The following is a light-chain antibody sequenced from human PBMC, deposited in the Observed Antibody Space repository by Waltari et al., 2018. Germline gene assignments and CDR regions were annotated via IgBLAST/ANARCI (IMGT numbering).Light chain of an antibody. CDR2: GNN. V-gene: IGLV1-40*01. CDR1: SSNIGAGYA. CDR3: QSYGRDWV. Sequence: QSVLTQTPSVAGAPGQRVTISCTGSSSNIGAGYAVHWYQQLPGPSPKLLIYGNNNRPSGVPDRFSGSKSCTSASLAITGLQTEDEAYYYCQSYGRDWVFGGGTKLTVL. J-gene: IGLJ3*02.